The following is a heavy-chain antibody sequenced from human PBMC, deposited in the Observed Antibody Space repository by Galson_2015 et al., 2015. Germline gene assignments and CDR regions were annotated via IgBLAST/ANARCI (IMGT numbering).Heavy chain of an antibody. J-gene: IGHJ5*02. V-gene: IGHV2-5*02. Sequence: PALVKPTQTLTLTCTFSGFSLSTSGVGVGWIRQPPGKALEWLALIYWDDDKRYSPSLKSRLTITKDTSKNQVVLTMTNMDPVDTATYYCAHRNLPAAIVDDLGDWFDPWGQGTLVTVSS. CDR2: IYWDDDK. CDR3: AHRNLPAAIVDDLGDWFDP. D-gene: IGHD2-2*02. CDR1: GFSLSTSGVG.